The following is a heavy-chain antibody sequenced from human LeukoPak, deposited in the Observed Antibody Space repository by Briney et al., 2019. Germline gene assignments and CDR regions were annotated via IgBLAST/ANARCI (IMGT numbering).Heavy chain of an antibody. CDR3: AFEGPVSGYAFDP. V-gene: IGHV4-34*01. Sequence: SETLSLTCTVYGESFSEYYWSWIRQPPGKGLEWIGQINHSGGTNYHPSLKTRVTISLDTSKNQVSLKLRSVTAADTAVYYCAFEGPVSGYAFDPWGQGALVAVSS. CDR1: GESFSEYY. CDR2: INHSGGT. J-gene: IGHJ5*02. D-gene: IGHD5-12*01.